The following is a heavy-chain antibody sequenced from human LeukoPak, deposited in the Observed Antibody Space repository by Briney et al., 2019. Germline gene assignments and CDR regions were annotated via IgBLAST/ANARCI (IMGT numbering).Heavy chain of an antibody. Sequence: PGGSLRLSCAASGFTFSGYWMSWVRQAPGEGLEWVSTISGSADNTNYAEAVKGRFTISRDNSKNTKYLQMNSLRAEDTAAYYCAKQGFGCWGQGTLVTVSS. CDR2: ISGSADNT. J-gene: IGHJ4*02. V-gene: IGHV3-23*01. CDR3: AKQGFGC. CDR1: GFTFSGYW.